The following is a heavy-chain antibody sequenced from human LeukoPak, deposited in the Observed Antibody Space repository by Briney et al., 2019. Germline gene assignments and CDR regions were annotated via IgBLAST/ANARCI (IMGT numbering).Heavy chain of an antibody. D-gene: IGHD2-15*01. V-gene: IGHV1-69*04. J-gene: IGHJ6*02. CDR2: IIPILGIA. Sequence: ASVNVSFKASGGTFSSYAISWGRQAPGQGLEWMGRIIPILGIANYAQKFHGRVTITADKSTSTAYMELSSLRSEDTAVYYCARDSGYCSGGSCYGGAYYCYGMDVWGQGTTVTVSS. CDR1: GGTFSSYA. CDR3: ARDSGYCSGGSCYGGAYYCYGMDV.